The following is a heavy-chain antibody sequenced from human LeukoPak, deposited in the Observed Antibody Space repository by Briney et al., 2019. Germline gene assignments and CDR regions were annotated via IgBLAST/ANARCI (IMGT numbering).Heavy chain of an antibody. CDR1: GGTFSSYA. D-gene: IGHD3-3*01. V-gene: IGHV1-69*13. J-gene: IGHJ6*02. Sequence: ASVKVSCKASGGTFSSYAISWVRQAPGQGLEWMGGIIPIFGTANYAQKFQGRVTITADESTSTAYMELSGLRSEDTAVYYCARVGYDFWSGYLLANYYSGMDVWGQGTTVTVSS. CDR3: ARVGYDFWSGYLLANYYSGMDV. CDR2: IIPIFGTA.